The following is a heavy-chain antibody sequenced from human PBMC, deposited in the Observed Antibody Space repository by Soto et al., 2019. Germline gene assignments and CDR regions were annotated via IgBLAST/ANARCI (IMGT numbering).Heavy chain of an antibody. J-gene: IGHJ4*02. Sequence: GGSLRLSCVAFGFTFSSQWMHWVRQAPGKGLVWVSRINNDGSGTVYADSVKGRFTISRDNAKNTVYLQMNSLRAEDTALYYCVRTVSGYSYGKDWGPGTLVTVSS. CDR1: GFTFSSQW. V-gene: IGHV3-74*01. CDR2: INNDGSGT. CDR3: VRTVSGYSYGKD. D-gene: IGHD5-18*01.